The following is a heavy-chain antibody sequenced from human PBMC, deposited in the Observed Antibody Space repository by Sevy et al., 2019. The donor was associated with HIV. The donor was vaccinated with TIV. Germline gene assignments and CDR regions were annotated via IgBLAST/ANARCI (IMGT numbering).Heavy chain of an antibody. CDR2: ISYSGRT. D-gene: IGHD1-26*01. J-gene: IGHJ3*01. Sequence: SETLSLTCTVSGGSISSLNYYWSWIRQHPGKGLEWIGYISYSGRTSYNPSLKSRLTISLDTSKNQFSLRLSSVTDADTALFYCARANAYLTSDAFDLWGQGTMVTVSS. CDR3: ARANAYLTSDAFDL. CDR1: GGSISSLNYY. V-gene: IGHV4-31*03.